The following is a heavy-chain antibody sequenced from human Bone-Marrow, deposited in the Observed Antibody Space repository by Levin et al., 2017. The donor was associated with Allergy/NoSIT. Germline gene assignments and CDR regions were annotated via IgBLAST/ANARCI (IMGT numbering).Heavy chain of an antibody. V-gene: IGHV4-39*01. CDR1: GASISSSTYY. CDR2: IYFSGTT. Sequence: SQTLSLTCTVSGASISSSTYYWGWLRQPPGKRPEWIGTIYFSGTTYYSPSLKRRVTISIDTYKNQFSLRLRSVTASDTAVYYCARHHPAYSYGFLDYWGQGTLVTVSS. D-gene: IGHD5-18*01. CDR3: ARHHPAYSYGFLDY. J-gene: IGHJ4*01.